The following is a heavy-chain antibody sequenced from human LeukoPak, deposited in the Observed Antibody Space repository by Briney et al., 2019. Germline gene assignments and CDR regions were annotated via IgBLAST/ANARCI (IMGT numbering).Heavy chain of an antibody. CDR1: VLTFSNYW. Sequence: GGSLRLSCAASVLTFSNYWMDSVRQAPGKGREWVANIKQDGSEKNYVDSVKGRFIISRDNAKNSLYLQMNTLRADDTAVYYCARDGFGTGSNWGQGTLVTVSS. V-gene: IGHV3-7*03. D-gene: IGHD3-16*01. CDR2: IKQDGSEK. J-gene: IGHJ4*02. CDR3: ARDGFGTGSN.